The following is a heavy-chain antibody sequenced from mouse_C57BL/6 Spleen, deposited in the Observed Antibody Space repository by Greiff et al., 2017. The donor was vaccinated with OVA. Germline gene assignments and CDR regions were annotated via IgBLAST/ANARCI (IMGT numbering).Heavy chain of an antibody. CDR2: IRSKSNNYAT. D-gene: IGHD1-1*01. J-gene: IGHJ4*01. CDR3: VRQYYGSSPSYAMDY. CDR1: GFSFNTYA. Sequence: EVKLMESGGGLVQPKGSLKLSCAASGFSFNTYAMNWVRQAPGKGLEWVARIRSKSNNYATYYADSVKDRFTISRDDSESMLYLQMNNLKTDDTAMYYCVRQYYGSSPSYAMDYWGQGTSVTVSS. V-gene: IGHV10-1*01.